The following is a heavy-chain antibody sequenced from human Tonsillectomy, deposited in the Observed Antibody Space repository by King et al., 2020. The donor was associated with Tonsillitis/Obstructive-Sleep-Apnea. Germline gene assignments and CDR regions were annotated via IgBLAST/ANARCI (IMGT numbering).Heavy chain of an antibody. V-gene: IGHV1-69*10. CDR3: ARDLPEYCGGDCSSYDAFDI. Sequence: QLVQSGAEVKKPGSSVKVSCKASGGTFSSYAISWVRQAPGQGLEWMGGIIPILGIANYAQKFQGRVTITADKSTSTAYMELSSLRSEDTAVYYCARDLPEYCGGDCSSYDAFDIWGQGTMVTVSS. CDR2: IIPILGIA. CDR1: GGTFSSYA. D-gene: IGHD2-21*02. J-gene: IGHJ3*02.